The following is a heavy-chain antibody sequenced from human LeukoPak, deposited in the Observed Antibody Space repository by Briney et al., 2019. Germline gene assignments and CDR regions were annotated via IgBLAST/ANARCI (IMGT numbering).Heavy chain of an antibody. CDR3: ARVRGSLDY. V-gene: IGHV4-34*01. CDR1: GGSFSGYY. Sequence: SETLSLTCAVYGGSFSGYYWSWIRQPPGKGLEWIGEINHSGSTNYNPSLKSRVTISVDTSKNQFSLKLGSVTAADTAVYYCARVRGSLDYWGQGTLVTVSS. J-gene: IGHJ4*02. CDR2: INHSGST.